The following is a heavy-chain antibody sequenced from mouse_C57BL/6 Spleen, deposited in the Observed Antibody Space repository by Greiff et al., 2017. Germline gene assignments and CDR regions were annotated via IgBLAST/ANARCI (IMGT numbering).Heavy chain of an antibody. CDR2: IYPGDGDT. CDR3: ASSGYSRGFDY. D-gene: IGHD2-5*01. V-gene: IGHV1-82*01. CDR1: GYAFSSSW. J-gene: IGHJ2*01. Sequence: VQLQESGPELVKPGASVKISCKASGYAFSSSWMNWVKQRPGKGLEWIGRIYPGDGDTNYNGKFKGKATLTADKSSSTAYMQLSSLTSEDSAVYFCASSGYSRGFDYWGQGTTLTVSA.